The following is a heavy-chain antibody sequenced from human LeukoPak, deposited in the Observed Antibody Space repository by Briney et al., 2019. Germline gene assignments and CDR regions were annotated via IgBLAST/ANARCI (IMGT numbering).Heavy chain of an antibody. Sequence: GGSLRLSCAASGFTVSGNYMSWVRQAPGKGLEWVSVIYSGGSTYYADSVKGRFTISRDNSKNTLYLQMNSPRAEDTAVYYCAREKPDGAYSSSWYYFDYWGQGTLVTVSS. CDR3: AREKPDGAYSSSWYYFDY. V-gene: IGHV3-66*01. D-gene: IGHD6-13*01. CDR1: GFTVSGNY. J-gene: IGHJ4*02. CDR2: IYSGGST.